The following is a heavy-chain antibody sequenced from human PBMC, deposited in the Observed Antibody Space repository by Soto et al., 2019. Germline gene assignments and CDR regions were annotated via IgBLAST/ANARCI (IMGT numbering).Heavy chain of an antibody. D-gene: IGHD6-19*01. CDR1: GGSFSGYY. V-gene: IGHV4-34*01. CDR3: STTIYSGGWSSDI. CDR2: INHSGST. Sequence: SETLSLTCAVYGGSFSGYYWSWIREPPGKGLEWIGEINHSGSTNYNPSLRSRVTISVDTSKNQFSLELHSVTAADTAVYYCSTTIYSGGWSSDIWAQGNLVTFSS. J-gene: IGHJ4*02.